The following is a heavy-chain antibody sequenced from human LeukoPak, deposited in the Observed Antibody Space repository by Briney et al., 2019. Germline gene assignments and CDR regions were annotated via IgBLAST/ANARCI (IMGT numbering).Heavy chain of an antibody. Sequence: ASVKVSCKASGYTFTSHGIHWVRQAPGQRLEWMGLINTGNGDTKYSQKLQDRVTITRDTSASTAYLELRSLSSEDTAVYYCAREAWGGEFDYWGQGTLVTVSS. V-gene: IGHV1-3*04. CDR1: GYTFTSHG. J-gene: IGHJ4*02. CDR2: INTGNGDT. D-gene: IGHD2-21*01. CDR3: AREAWGGEFDY.